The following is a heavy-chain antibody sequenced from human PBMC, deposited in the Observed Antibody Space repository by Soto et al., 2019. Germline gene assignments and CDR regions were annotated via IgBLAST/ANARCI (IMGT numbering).Heavy chain of an antibody. CDR2: INPNSGGT. D-gene: IGHD3-10*01. CDR1: GYPLTGYY. J-gene: IGHJ6*02. CDR3: ARALELLWFRELRDTPDYGMDV. Sequence: XSVKGACKAAGYPLTGYYVRWGRQSPGQGLEWMGWINPNSGGTNYAQKFQGRVTMTRDTSISTAYMELSRLRSDDTAVYYCARALELLWFRELRDTPDYGMDVWGQRTTVTVPS. V-gene: IGHV1-2*02.